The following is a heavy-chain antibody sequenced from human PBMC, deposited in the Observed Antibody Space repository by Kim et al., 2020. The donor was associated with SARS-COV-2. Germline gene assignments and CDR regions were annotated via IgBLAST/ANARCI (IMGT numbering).Heavy chain of an antibody. V-gene: IGHV3-7*01. J-gene: IGHJ4*02. CDR2: INAYGSEK. D-gene: IGHD3-16*01. CDR1: GFSFTTHW. CDR3: TAGHYAGPWG. Sequence: GGSLRLSCAASGFSFTTHWMNWVRQAPGKGLEWVANINAYGSEKNYVDSVKGRFTASRENARNSLFLEMNRLRVEDTAVYYCTAGHYAGPWGWGQGTLVTVSS.